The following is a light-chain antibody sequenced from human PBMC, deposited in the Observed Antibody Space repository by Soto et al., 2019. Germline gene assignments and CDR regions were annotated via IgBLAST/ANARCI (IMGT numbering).Light chain of an antibody. J-gene: IGKJ2*01. CDR2: GAS. V-gene: IGKV3-20*01. CDR3: QQYGSSPYT. CDR1: QSVSSSY. Sequence: EIVLTQSPGTLSLSPGERATLSCRASQSVSSSYLAWYQQKPGQAPRLLIYGASSRATGIPDRFSGSGSGTDFTLTISRLETEDFAVYYCQQYGSSPYTFGHGTELEIK.